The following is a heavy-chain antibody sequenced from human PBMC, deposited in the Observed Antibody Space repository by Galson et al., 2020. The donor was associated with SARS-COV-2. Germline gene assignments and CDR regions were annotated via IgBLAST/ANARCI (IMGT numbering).Heavy chain of an antibody. J-gene: IGHJ5*02. Sequence: TGGSLRLSCAASGFTFTSHWMPWVRQAPGKGLEWVANIRQDGSEQFYVDSVKGRFTICRDNAKKSLFLQMNSLRAEDTAVYYCAREDDSSGSLGDLWGQGTLVTVSS. V-gene: IGHV3-7*01. CDR2: IRQDGSEQ. D-gene: IGHD3-22*01. CDR1: GFTFTSHW. CDR3: AREDDSSGSLGDL.